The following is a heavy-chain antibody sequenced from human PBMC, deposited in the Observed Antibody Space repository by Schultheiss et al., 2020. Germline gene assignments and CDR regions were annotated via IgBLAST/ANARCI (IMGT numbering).Heavy chain of an antibody. CDR3: ARAAAAGTWYFDY. V-gene: IGHV4-30-4*01. J-gene: IGHJ4*02. CDR2: IYHSGST. D-gene: IGHD6-13*01. Sequence: LRLSCTVSGGSISSGDYYWSWIRQPPGKGLEWIGYIYHSGSTYYNPSLKSRVTISVDTSKNQFSLKLSSVTAADTAVYYCARAAAAGTWYFDYWGQGILVTVSS. CDR1: GGSISSGDYY.